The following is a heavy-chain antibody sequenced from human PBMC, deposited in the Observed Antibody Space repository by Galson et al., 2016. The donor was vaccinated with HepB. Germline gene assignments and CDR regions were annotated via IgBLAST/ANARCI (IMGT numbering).Heavy chain of an antibody. CDR1: GFNFADHW. V-gene: IGHV3-7*05. CDR2: IKKDGSEK. J-gene: IGHJ4*02. CDR3: ARYRAHPEN. D-gene: IGHD4/OR15-4a*01. Sequence: SLRLSCAASGFNFADHWMSWVRQSPVKGLEWVASIKKDGSEKYYVDSVKGRFTISRDNAKNTLSLQMNSLRAEDTAVYYCARYRAHPENWGQGTLVTVSS.